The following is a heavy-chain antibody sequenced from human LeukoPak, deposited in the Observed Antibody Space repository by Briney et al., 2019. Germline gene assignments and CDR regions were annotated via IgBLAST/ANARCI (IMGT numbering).Heavy chain of an antibody. CDR3: AKESDGSAFDY. Sequence: GGSLKLSCAASGFTFDDYAMHWVRQAPGKGLEWVSGISWNSGSIGYADSVKGRFTISRDNAKNSLYLQMNSLRAEDMALYYCAKESDGSAFDYWGQGTLVTVSS. J-gene: IGHJ4*01. CDR2: ISWNSGSI. D-gene: IGHD5-24*01. V-gene: IGHV3-9*03. CDR1: GFTFDDYA.